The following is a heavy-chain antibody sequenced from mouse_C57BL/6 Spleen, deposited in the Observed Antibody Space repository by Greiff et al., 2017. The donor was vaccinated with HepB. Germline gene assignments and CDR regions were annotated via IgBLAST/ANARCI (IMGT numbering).Heavy chain of an antibody. V-gene: IGHV1-74*01. Sequence: QVQLQQPGAELVKPGASVKVSCKASGYTFTSYWMHWVKQRPGQGLEWIGRIHPSDSDTNYNQKFKGKATLTVDKSSSTAYMQLSSLTSEVSAVYYCAIEGVYYYGSSPFAYWGQGTLVTVSA. CDR2: IHPSDSDT. D-gene: IGHD1-1*01. CDR3: AIEGVYYYGSSPFAY. CDR1: GYTFTSYW. J-gene: IGHJ3*01.